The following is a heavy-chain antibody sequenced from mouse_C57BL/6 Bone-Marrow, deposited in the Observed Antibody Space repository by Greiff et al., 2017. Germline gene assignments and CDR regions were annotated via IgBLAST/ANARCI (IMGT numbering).Heavy chain of an antibody. V-gene: IGHV1-69*01. Sequence: QVQLQQPGAELVMPGASVKLSCKASGYTFTSYWMHWVKQRPGQGLEWIGEIDPPDSYTNYNQKFKGKSTLTVDKSSSTAYMQLSSLTSEDSAVYYCARCPYDGYYVYWYFDVWGTGTTVTVSS. CDR3: ARCPYDGYYVYWYFDV. CDR2: IDPPDSYT. CDR1: GYTFTSYW. J-gene: IGHJ1*03. D-gene: IGHD2-3*01.